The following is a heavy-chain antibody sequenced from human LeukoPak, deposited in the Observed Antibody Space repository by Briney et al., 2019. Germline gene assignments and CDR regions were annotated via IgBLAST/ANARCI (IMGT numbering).Heavy chain of an antibody. Sequence: PGGSLRLSCAASGFTFSSYEMNWVRQAPGKGLEWVSYISSSGTTIYYADSVKGRFTISRDNAKNSLYLQMNSLRAEDTAIYYCARDSYYDDSSGYLNYWGQGTLVTVSS. CDR3: ARDSYYDDSSGYLNY. V-gene: IGHV3-48*03. J-gene: IGHJ4*02. D-gene: IGHD3-22*01. CDR2: ISSSGTTI. CDR1: GFTFSSYE.